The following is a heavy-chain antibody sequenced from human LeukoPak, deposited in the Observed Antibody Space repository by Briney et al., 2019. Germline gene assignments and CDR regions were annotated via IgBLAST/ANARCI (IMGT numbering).Heavy chain of an antibody. J-gene: IGHJ6*02. D-gene: IGHD2-15*01. CDR1: GFTFSSYG. CDR3: AKDRDCSGGSCYSPSYYYYGMDV. Sequence: GRSLRLSCAASGFTFSSYGMHWVRQAPGKGLEWVAVISYDGSNKYYADSVKGRFTISRDNSKNTLYLQMSSLRAEDTAVYYCAKDRDCSGGSCYSPSYYYYGMDVWGQGTTVTVSS. V-gene: IGHV3-30*18. CDR2: ISYDGSNK.